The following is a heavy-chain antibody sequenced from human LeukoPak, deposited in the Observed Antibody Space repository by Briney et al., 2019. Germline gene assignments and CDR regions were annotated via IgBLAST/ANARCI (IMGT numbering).Heavy chain of an antibody. D-gene: IGHD3-10*01. Sequence: SETLSLTCDVFGGSISSGRYYWSWIRQPAGKGLEWIGRIFTSGTTDYNPSLKSRVTITMDTSENEFSLKLSSVTAADTAVYYCTREPILLWFGEDMDVWGKGTTVTISS. V-gene: IGHV4-61*02. CDR3: TREPILLWFGEDMDV. J-gene: IGHJ6*04. CDR2: IFTSGTT. CDR1: GGSISSGRYY.